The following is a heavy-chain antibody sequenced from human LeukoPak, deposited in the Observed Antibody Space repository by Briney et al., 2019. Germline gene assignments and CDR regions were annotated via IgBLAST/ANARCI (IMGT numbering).Heavy chain of an antibody. Sequence: GGSLRLSCAASGFTFSTSGMHWVRQAPGKGLEWVAVIWYDGSYKYYADSVKGRFTISRDNSKDTLYLQVNSLRDEDTAVYYCAKDSAGGLGTNFDYWGQGTLVTVSS. D-gene: IGHD7-27*01. CDR1: GFTFSTSG. V-gene: IGHV3-33*06. CDR2: IWYDGSYK. CDR3: AKDSAGGLGTNFDY. J-gene: IGHJ4*02.